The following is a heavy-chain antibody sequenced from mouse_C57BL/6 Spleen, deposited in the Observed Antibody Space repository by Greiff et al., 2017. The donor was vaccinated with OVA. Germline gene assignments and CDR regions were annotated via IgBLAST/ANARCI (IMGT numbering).Heavy chain of an antibody. D-gene: IGHD1-1*01. CDR1: GYTFTDYY. CDR2: INPNNGGT. J-gene: IGHJ2*01. V-gene: IGHV1-26*01. CDR3: ARSILRGGFDY. Sequence: EVQLQQSGPELVKPGASVKISCKASGYTFTDYYMNWVKQSHGKSLEWIGDINPNNGGTSYNQKFKGKATLTVDKSSSTAYMELRSLTSEDSAVYYCARSILRGGFDYWGQGTTLTVSS.